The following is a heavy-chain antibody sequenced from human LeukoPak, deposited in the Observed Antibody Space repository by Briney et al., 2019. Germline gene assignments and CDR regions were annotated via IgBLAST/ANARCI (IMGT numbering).Heavy chain of an antibody. CDR2: IYYSGST. V-gene: IGHV4-59*01. Sequence: SETLSLTCTVSGGSISSYYWSWIRQPPGKGLEWIGYIYYSGSTNYNPSLKSRVTISVDTSKNQFSLKVSSVTAADTAVYYCARAPYYYDSSGQLDYWGQGTLVTVSS. CDR3: ARAPYYYDSSGQLDY. J-gene: IGHJ4*02. CDR1: GGSISSYY. D-gene: IGHD3-22*01.